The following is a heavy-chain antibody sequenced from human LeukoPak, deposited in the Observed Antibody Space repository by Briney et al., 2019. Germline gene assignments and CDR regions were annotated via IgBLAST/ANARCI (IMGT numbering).Heavy chain of an antibody. Sequence: GASVKVSCKVSGYTLTELSMHWVRQAPGKGLEWMGGFDPEDGETIYAQKFQGRVTMTEDTSTDTAYMELSSLRSEDTAVYYCATGGHYYGSGSYDFDYWGQGTLVTVSS. J-gene: IGHJ4*02. V-gene: IGHV1-24*01. CDR1: GYTLTELS. CDR2: FDPEDGET. D-gene: IGHD3-10*01. CDR3: ATGGHYYGSGSYDFDY.